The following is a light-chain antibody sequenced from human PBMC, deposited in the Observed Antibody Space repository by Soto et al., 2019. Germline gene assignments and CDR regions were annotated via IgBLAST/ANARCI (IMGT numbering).Light chain of an antibody. Sequence: IALTQSPATVSVSPGDRVTLSCWASQNSYSNFGWYQQRPGQAPRLIIYRASARPTGIPARFSGSGSGTEVTLTISSLQSEDFATYDCKQYHNLWSFGRGTKVEIK. J-gene: IGKJ1*01. CDR3: KQYHNLWS. CDR2: RAS. CDR1: QNSYSN. V-gene: IGKV3-15*01.